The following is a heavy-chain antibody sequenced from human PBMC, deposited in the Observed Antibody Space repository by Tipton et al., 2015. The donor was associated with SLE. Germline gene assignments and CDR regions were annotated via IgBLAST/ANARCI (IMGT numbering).Heavy chain of an antibody. CDR2: INYSGST. Sequence: TLSLTCAVYGGSFSAYYWSWIRQFPGKGLEWIGEINYSGSTKYNPSLKSRVNISVDASKNQFSLKLNSVTAADTAVYFCARMNGGNGYWFDPWGQGTLVTVSS. CDR1: GGSFSAYY. V-gene: IGHV4-34*01. J-gene: IGHJ5*02. CDR3: ARMNGGNGYWFDP. D-gene: IGHD4-23*01.